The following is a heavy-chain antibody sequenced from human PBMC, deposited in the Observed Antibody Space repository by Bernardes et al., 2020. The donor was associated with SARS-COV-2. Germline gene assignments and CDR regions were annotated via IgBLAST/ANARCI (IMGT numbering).Heavy chain of an antibody. CDR1: GFTVSSYW. Sequence: GGSLRLSCAASGFTVSSYWMSWVRQAPGKGLEWVANIKGDGSKISSVDSVRGRFTITRDNARNLLYLQMSSLRAEDTADYYCARIDEVTGGDYWGQGTLVTVSS. CDR2: IKGDGSKI. CDR3: ARIDEVTGGDY. V-gene: IGHV3-7*01. D-gene: IGHD2-8*02. J-gene: IGHJ4*02.